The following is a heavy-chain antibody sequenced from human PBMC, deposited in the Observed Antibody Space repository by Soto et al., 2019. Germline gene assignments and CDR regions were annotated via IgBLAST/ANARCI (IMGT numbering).Heavy chain of an antibody. V-gene: IGHV1-18*01. CDR1: GYTFTSYG. D-gene: IGHD6-19*01. CDR3: ARSSFLGSSGWYERIGFDY. Sequence: ASVKVSCKASGYTFTSYGISWVRQAPGQGLEWMGWISAYNGNTNYAQKLQGRVTMTTDTSTSTAYMELRSLRSDDTAVYYCARSSFLGSSGWYERIGFDYWGQGTLVTVSS. J-gene: IGHJ4*02. CDR2: ISAYNGNT.